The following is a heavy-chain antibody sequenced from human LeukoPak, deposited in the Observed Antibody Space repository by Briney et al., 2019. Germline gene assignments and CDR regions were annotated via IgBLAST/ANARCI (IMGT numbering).Heavy chain of an antibody. CDR2: ISWNSGSI. J-gene: IGHJ6*03. D-gene: IGHD5-12*01. V-gene: IGHV3-9*03. CDR1: GFTFDDYA. CDR3: AKGSGYDLYYYYYMDV. Sequence: GGSLRLSCAASGFTFDDYAMHWVRQAPGKGLEWVSGISWNSGSIGYADSVKGRFTISRANAKNSLYLQLNSLRAEDLALYYCAKGSGYDLYYYYYMDVWGKGTTVTVSS.